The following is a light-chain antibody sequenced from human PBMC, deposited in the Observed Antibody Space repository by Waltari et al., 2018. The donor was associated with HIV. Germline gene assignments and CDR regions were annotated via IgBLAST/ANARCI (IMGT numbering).Light chain of an antibody. V-gene: IGLV2-11*01. Sequence: QSALTQPRSVSGSPGQSVTISCTGTSNDVGGYNYVSWYQQYPGKAPKLVIYDVNKRPSGVPDRCSGSKSGNTASLTMSGLQAEDEADYYCCSYAGRYTWVFGGGTKLTVL. CDR2: DVN. J-gene: IGLJ3*02. CDR1: SNDVGGYNY. CDR3: CSYAGRYTWV.